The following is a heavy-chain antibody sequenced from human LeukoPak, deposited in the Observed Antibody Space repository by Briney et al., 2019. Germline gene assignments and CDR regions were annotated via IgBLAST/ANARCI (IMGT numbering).Heavy chain of an antibody. J-gene: IGHJ4*02. D-gene: IGHD3-3*01. V-gene: IGHV3-30*02. Sequence: GGSLRLSCVVSGFNVSDYYMTWIRQAPGKGLEWVAFIRYDGSNKYYADSVKGRFTISRDNSKNTLYLQMNSLRAEDTAVYYCAKDGPWCDFWSGYVYWGQGTLVTVSS. CDR1: GFNVSDYY. CDR3: AKDGPWCDFWSGYVY. CDR2: IRYDGSNK.